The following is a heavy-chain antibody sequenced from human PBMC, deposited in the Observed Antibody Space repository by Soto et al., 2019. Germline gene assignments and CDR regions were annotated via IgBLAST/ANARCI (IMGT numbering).Heavy chain of an antibody. D-gene: IGHD1-26*01. V-gene: IGHV1-8*01. CDR1: GYSFTSLD. CDR2: MQPSTGRT. J-gene: IGHJ4*02. Sequence: QVQLVQSGAEVREPGASVKVSCKASGYSFTSLDINWVRQTAGQGLEWMGWMQPSTGRTGYAQKFQGRVTMPRDTSITTAAMELTTLTPDDTAFYYCARGVSAGVDSWGQGTLVTVSS. CDR3: ARGVSAGVDS.